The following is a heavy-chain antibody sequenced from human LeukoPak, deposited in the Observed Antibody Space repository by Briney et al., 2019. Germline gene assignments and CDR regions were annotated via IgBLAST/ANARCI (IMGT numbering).Heavy chain of an antibody. CDR1: GFTFSSYW. Sequence: PGGPLRLSCAASGFTFSSYWMHWVRQAPGKGLVWVSRINSDGSSISYADSVKGRFTISRDNAKNTVYLQMNSLRAEDTAVYYCARDPSFYDTTFDCWGQGTLVTVSS. V-gene: IGHV3-74*01. CDR2: INSDGSSI. D-gene: IGHD3-3*01. J-gene: IGHJ4*02. CDR3: ARDPSFYDTTFDC.